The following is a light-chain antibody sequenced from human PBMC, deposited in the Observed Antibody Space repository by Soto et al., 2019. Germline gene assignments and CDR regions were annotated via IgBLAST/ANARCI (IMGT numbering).Light chain of an antibody. V-gene: IGKV3-20*01. J-gene: IGKJ1*01. CDR2: DAS. CDR1: QSVSRTY. Sequence: EIVLTQSPDTLSLSPGERATLSCRASQSVSRTYLAWYQQKPGQAPRLLIYDASNRATGFPDRFSGSGSGTDFTLTISRLESEDFAVYYCQQYGTSPPTFGQGTKVEI. CDR3: QQYGTSPPT.